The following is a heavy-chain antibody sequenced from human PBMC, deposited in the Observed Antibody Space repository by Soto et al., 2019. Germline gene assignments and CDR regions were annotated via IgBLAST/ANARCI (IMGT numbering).Heavy chain of an antibody. CDR2: IKSKTDGGTT. J-gene: IGHJ6*02. D-gene: IGHD4-17*01. V-gene: IGHV3-15*01. CDR3: TTGTDYYGMDV. Sequence: EGTLKLSCAASGFTFSNSWMSWFRHGPGKGLEWVGRIKSKTDGGTTDYAAPVKGRFTISRDDSKNTLYLQMNSLKTEDTAVYYCTTGTDYYGMDVWGQGTTVTVSS. CDR1: GFTFSNSW.